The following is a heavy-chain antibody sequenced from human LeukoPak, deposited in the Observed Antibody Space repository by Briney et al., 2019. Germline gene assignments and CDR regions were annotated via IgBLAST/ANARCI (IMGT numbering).Heavy chain of an antibody. D-gene: IGHD5-12*01. CDR2: IKQDGSEE. Sequence: TGGSLRLSCAASGFTFSNYWMSWVRQAPGKGLEWVANIKQDGSEEFYVDSVKGRFTISRDNARNSLYLQMNSLRAEDTAVYYCAKDRLSSQYTGYVDWGQGTLVTVSS. V-gene: IGHV3-7*01. CDR3: AKDRLSSQYTGYVD. CDR1: GFTFSNYW. J-gene: IGHJ4*02.